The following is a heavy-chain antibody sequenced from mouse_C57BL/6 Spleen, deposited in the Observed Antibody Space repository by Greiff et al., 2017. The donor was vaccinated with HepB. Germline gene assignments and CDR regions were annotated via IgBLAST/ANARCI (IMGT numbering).Heavy chain of an antibody. CDR2: IYPRDGST. J-gene: IGHJ1*03. D-gene: IGHD1-1*01. V-gene: IGHV1-85*01. CDR1: GYTFTSYD. CDR3: ARHGSSFYWYFDV. Sequence: QVQLQQSGPELVKPGASVKLSCKASGYTFTSYDINWVKQRPGQGLEWIGWIYPRDGSTKYNEKFKGKATLTVDTSSSTAYMELHSLTSEDSAVYFCARHGSSFYWYFDVWGTGTTVTVSS.